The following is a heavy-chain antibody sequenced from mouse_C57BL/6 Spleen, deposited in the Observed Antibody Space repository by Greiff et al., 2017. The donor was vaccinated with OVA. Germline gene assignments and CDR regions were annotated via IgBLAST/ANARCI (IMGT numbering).Heavy chain of an antibody. CDR1: GYSITSGYY. V-gene: IGHV3-6*01. D-gene: IGHD2-5*01. CDR3: ARDSNFYAMDY. CDR2: ISYDGSN. Sequence: EVKLQESGPGLVKPSQSLSLTCSVTGYSITSGYYWNWIRQFPGNKLEWMGYISYDGSNNSNPSLKNRISITRDTSKNQFFLKLNSVTTEDTATYYCARDSNFYAMDYWGQGTSVTVSS. J-gene: IGHJ4*01.